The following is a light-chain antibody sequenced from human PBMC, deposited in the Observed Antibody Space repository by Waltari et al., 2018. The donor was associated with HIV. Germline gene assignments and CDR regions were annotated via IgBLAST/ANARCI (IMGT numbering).Light chain of an antibody. J-gene: IGLJ3*02. CDR3: LLYFGNPRL. V-gene: IGLV7-43*01. CDR2: NTD. Sequence: QTVVTQEPSLTVSPGETVTLTCVSSTGPVTSGHYVNWFQQRPGHAPRSLIYNTDRRHSWAPVRFSGSLIGDKSILTVSGVQPEDEADYYCLLYFGNPRLFGGGTKLTV. CDR1: TGPVTSGHY.